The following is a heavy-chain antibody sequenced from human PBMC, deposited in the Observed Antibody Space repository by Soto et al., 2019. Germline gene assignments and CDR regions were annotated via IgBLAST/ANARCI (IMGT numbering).Heavy chain of an antibody. J-gene: IGHJ4*02. Sequence: GGSLRLSCAASGFTVSSNYMSWVRQAPGKGLEWVSVIYSGGSTYYADSVKGRFTISRDNSKNTLYLQMNSLRAEDTAVYYCAKSLGFSYGTSYYFDYWGQGTLVTVSS. D-gene: IGHD5-18*01. CDR1: GFTVSSNY. CDR2: IYSGGST. V-gene: IGHV3-53*01. CDR3: AKSLGFSYGTSYYFDY.